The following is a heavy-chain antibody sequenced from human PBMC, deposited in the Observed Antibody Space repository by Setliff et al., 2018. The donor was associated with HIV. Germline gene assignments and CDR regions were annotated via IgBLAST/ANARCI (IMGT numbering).Heavy chain of an antibody. V-gene: IGHV4-31*03. D-gene: IGHD4-17*01. Sequence: SETLSLTCTVSGGSISSGGYYWSWIRQHPGKGLEWIGYIYYSGSTYYNPSLKSRVTISVDTSRNQFSLKLSSVTAADTAVYYCARSPGDYGPPSYYYYYMDVWGKGTTVTVSS. CDR2: IYYSGST. CDR1: GGSISSGGYY. J-gene: IGHJ6*03. CDR3: ARSPGDYGPPSYYYYYMDV.